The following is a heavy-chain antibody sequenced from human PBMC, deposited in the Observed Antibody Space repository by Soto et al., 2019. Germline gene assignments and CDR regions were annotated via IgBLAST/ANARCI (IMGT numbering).Heavy chain of an antibody. Sequence: GGSLRLSCAASLFTLSTYSLNWVRQSPGKGLELISYISRSSSSTIYYADSVKGRFTISRDDALNSLYLQMNSLRDDDTAVYYCARDRLGYSYGNSMDVWGQGTTVTVSS. D-gene: IGHD5-18*01. V-gene: IGHV3-48*02. CDR3: ARDRLGYSYGNSMDV. CDR2: ISRSSSSTI. CDR1: LFTLSTYS. J-gene: IGHJ6*02.